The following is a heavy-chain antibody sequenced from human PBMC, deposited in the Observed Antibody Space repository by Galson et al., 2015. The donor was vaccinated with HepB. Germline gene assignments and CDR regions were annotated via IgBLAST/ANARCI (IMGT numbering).Heavy chain of an antibody. J-gene: IGHJ4*01. CDR1: GFTFINNY. CDR2: IYSDDTT. D-gene: IGHD4-17*01. CDR3: ARSSPVTRFLYLDY. V-gene: IGHV3-66*01. Sequence: SLRLSCAASGFTFINNYMSWVRQAPGKGLEWVSVIYSDDTTNNADSVRCRFTISRDNSKNTVYIQMNILRAEKTAVYYCARSSPVTRFLYLDYWGQGTLVSVYS.